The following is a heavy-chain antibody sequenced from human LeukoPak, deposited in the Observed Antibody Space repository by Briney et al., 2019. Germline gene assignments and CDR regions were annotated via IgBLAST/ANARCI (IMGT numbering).Heavy chain of an antibody. CDR2: INWNGGST. Sequence: GGSLRLSCAASGFTFDDYGMSWVRQAPGKGLEWVSGINWNGGSTGYADSVKGRFTISRDNAKNSLYLHMNSLRAEDTAVYYCVRDRESRSAWLLDSWGQGTLVTVSS. V-gene: IGHV3-20*04. D-gene: IGHD3-9*01. J-gene: IGHJ4*02. CDR1: GFTFDDYG. CDR3: VRDRESRSAWLLDS.